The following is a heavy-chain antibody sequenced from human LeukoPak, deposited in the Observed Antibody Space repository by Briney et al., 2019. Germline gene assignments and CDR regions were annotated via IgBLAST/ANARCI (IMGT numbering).Heavy chain of an antibody. CDR3: ARVGGCSSTSCQRDYYYYGMDV. V-gene: IGHV1-2*02. Sequence: ASVKVSFKASGGTFSSYAISWVRQAPGQGLEWMGWINPNSGGTNYAQKFQGRVTMTRDTSISTAYMELSRLRSDDTAVYYCARVGGCSSTSCQRDYYYYGMDVWGQGTTVTVSS. D-gene: IGHD2-2*01. J-gene: IGHJ6*02. CDR2: INPNSGGT. CDR1: GGTFSSYA.